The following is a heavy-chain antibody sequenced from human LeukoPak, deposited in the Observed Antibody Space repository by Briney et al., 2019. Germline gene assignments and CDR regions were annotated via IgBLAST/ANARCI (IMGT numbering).Heavy chain of an antibody. D-gene: IGHD2-15*01. V-gene: IGHV3-21*01. J-gene: IGHJ4*02. CDR3: ARDLEVAAAPDY. CDR2: ISSSSSYI. Sequence: GGSLRLSCAASGFTFSSYNMNWVRQAPGKGLEWVSSISSSSSYIYYADSVKGRFTISRDNAKNSLYLQMNSLRAEDAAVYYCARDLEVAAAPDYWGQGTLVTVSS. CDR1: GFTFSSYN.